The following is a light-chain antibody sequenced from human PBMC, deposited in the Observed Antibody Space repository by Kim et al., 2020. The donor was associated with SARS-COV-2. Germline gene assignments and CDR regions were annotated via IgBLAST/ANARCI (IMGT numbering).Light chain of an antibody. V-gene: IGLV3-1*01. CDR3: QAWDSSIYV. J-gene: IGLJ1*01. CDR2: RDN. CDR1: KLGDKY. Sequence: VSPGQTASITRSGDKLGDKYASWYQQKPGQSPVVVILRDNRRPSGIPERFSGSNSGNTATLTISGTQAMDEADYYCQAWDSSIYVFGTGTKVTVL.